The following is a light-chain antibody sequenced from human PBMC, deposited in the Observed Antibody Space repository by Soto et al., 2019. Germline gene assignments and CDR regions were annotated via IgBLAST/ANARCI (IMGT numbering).Light chain of an antibody. CDR3: QPSYSTPWT. Sequence: DIQMTQSPSSLSASVGDRVTITCRASQSISSYLHWYQQKPGKAPQLLIYAASSLQSGVPSKFSGSGSGTDFTLTIRSLQPEDFATYYCQPSYSTPWTFGQGTKVEI. J-gene: IGKJ1*01. V-gene: IGKV1-39*01. CDR2: AAS. CDR1: QSISSY.